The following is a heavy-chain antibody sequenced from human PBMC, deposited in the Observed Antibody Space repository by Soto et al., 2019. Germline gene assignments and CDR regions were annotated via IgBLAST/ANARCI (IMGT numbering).Heavy chain of an antibody. CDR2: IYYSGST. J-gene: IGHJ5*02. D-gene: IGHD5-18*01. CDR1: GGCISRGCYY. Sequence: SETLSVTGTVSGGCISRGCYYWSWIRQHPGKGLEWIGYIYYSGSTYYNPSLKSRVTISVDTPKNQFSLQLRSVTAADTAVCSCARDRRQVHIQAPYNWFHPFGQAILFT. V-gene: IGHV4-31*03. CDR3: ARDRRQVHIQAPYNWFHP.